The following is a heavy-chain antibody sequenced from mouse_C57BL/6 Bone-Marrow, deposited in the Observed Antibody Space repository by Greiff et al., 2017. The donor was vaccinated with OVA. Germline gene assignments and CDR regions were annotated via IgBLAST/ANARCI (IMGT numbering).Heavy chain of an antibody. CDR3: ARPPYYYPFDY. D-gene: IGHD2-1*01. CDR1: GYTFTSYW. CDR2: INPNSGST. V-gene: IGHV1-64*01. Sequence: VQLQQPGPELVKPGASVKLSCKASGYTFTSYWMHWVKQRPGQGLEWIGMINPNSGSTNYNEKFKSKATLTVDKSSSTAYMQHSSLTSEDAAVXYCARPPYYYPFDYWGQGTTLTVSS. J-gene: IGHJ2*01.